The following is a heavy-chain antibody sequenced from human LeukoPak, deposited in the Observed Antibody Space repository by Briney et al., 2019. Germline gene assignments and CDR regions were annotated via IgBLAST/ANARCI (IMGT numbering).Heavy chain of an antibody. CDR2: INHSGST. CDR1: GGSFSGYY. V-gene: IGHV4-34*01. CDR3: ARGHLGYCSSTSCYSYYFDY. D-gene: IGHD2-2*02. Sequence: PSETLSLTCAVYGGSFSGYYWSWIRQPPGKGLEWIGEINHSGSTNYNPSLKSRVTISVDTSKNQFSLKLSSVTAADTAVYYCARGHLGYCSSTSCYSYYFDYWGQGTLVTVSS. J-gene: IGHJ4*02.